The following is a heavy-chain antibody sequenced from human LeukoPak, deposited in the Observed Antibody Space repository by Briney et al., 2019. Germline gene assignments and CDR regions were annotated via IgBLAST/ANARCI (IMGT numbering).Heavy chain of an antibody. Sequence: GGSLRLSCAASGFTFSSYSMNWVRQAPGKGLEWVSSISSSSSYIYYADSVKGRFTISRDNAKNSLYLQMNSLRAEDTAVHHCARELEHNSGVDYWGQGTLVTVSS. CDR1: GFTFSSYS. J-gene: IGHJ4*02. CDR2: ISSSSSYI. D-gene: IGHD1/OR15-1a*01. CDR3: ARELEHNSGVDY. V-gene: IGHV3-21*01.